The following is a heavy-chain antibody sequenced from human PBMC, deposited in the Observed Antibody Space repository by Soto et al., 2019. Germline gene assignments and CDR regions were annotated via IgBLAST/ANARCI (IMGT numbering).Heavy chain of an antibody. Sequence: ASVKVSCKASGYSFKDHYMHWVRQAPGRGLEWVGIINPSGEHTNYAQQFRGRVAMTRDTSTSTAYMELRSLRSEDTAVYFCARISCKGGSSYFDFDHWGQGTLVTVSS. D-gene: IGHD2-15*01. V-gene: IGHV1-46*02. CDR2: INPSGEHT. J-gene: IGHJ4*02. CDR3: ARISCKGGSSYFDFDH. CDR1: GYSFKDHY.